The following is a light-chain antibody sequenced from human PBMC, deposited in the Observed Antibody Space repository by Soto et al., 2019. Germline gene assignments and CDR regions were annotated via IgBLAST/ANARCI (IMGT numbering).Light chain of an antibody. V-gene: IGKV2-24*01. CDR1: QSLVHSDGSTY. CDR2: KIS. J-gene: IGKJ1*01. CDR3: MQAKQFPWT. Sequence: DIVLTQTPLSSPVTLGQPASISCRSSQSLVHSDGSTYLSWLHQRPGQPPRLLIYKISSRYSGVPDRFSGSGAGTDFTLRISRVEPEDVGVYFCMQAKQFPWTFGPGTKVEI.